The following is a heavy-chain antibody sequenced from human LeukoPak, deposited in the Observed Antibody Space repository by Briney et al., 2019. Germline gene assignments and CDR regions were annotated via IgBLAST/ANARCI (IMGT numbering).Heavy chain of an antibody. CDR2: ISAYNGNT. CDR1: GYTFTSYG. D-gene: IGHD6-19*01. V-gene: IGHV1-18*01. Sequence: ASVKVSCKASGYTFTSYGISWVRQAPGQGLEWMGWISAYNGNTNYAQKLQGRVTMTTDSSTSTAYMELRSLRSDDTAVYYCARDGALIAVAGVDYWGQGTLVTVSS. CDR3: ARDGALIAVAGVDY. J-gene: IGHJ4*02.